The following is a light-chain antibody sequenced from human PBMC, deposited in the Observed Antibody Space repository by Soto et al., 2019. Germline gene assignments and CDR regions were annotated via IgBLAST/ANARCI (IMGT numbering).Light chain of an antibody. J-gene: IGLJ1*01. V-gene: IGLV2-8*01. CDR2: EVS. Sequence: QSALTQPASVSGSPGQSITISCTGTSSDVGSYDYVSWYQQYPGKAPKLLIYEVSKRPSGVPDRFSGSKTGNTASLTVSGLQADDEADYYCTSYGGDTNYLFGTGNKVTVL. CDR3: TSYGGDTNYL. CDR1: SSDVGSYDY.